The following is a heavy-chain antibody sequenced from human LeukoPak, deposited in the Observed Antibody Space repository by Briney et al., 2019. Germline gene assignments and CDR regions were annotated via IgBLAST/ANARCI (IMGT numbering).Heavy chain of an antibody. J-gene: IGHJ4*02. V-gene: IGHV3-33*01. CDR2: IWYDGSNK. CDR1: GFTFSSHG. Sequence: LPGGSLRLSCAASGFTFSSHGMHWVRQAPGKGLEWVAVIWYDGSNKYDADSVMGRFTISRDNAKNSLYLQMNSLRDEDTAVYYCARDLYGDYSFDYWGQGTLVTVSS. D-gene: IGHD4-17*01. CDR3: ARDLYGDYSFDY.